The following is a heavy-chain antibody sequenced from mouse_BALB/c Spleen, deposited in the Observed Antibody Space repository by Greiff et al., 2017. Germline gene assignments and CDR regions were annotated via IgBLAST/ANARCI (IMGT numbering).Heavy chain of an antibody. CDR3: ASLATMITTGYFDV. D-gene: IGHD2-4*01. J-gene: IGHJ1*01. V-gene: IGHV2-4-1*01. Sequence: QVQLKESGPGLVQPSQSLSITCTVSGFSLTSYGVHWVRQSPGKGLEWLGVIWSGGSTDYNAAFISRLSISKDNSKSQVFFKMNSLQADDTAIYYCASLATMITTGYFDVWGAGTTVTVSS. CDR2: IWSGGST. CDR1: GFSLTSYG.